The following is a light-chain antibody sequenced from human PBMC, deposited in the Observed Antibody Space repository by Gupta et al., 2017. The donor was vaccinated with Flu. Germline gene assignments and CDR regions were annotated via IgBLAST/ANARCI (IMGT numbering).Light chain of an antibody. CDR1: QSVLYDSTKKDY. J-gene: IGKJ4*01. CDR2: WAT. Sequence: NCKSSQSVLYDSTKKDYLSWYQHKPGQPPKLHSAWATTRESGAPDRFSACGSGTDFTLTIASLQAEDVAFYYCQQYYDVPFTFGGGTKVEIK. V-gene: IGKV4-1*01. CDR3: QQYYDVPFT.